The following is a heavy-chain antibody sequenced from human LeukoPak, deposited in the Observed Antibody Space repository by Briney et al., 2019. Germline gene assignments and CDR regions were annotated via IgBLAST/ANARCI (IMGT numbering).Heavy chain of an antibody. CDR1: GLTLSNYW. CDR2: ISGSGGST. Sequence: GGSLRLSCTASGLTLSNYWMIWVRQAPGKGLEWVSAISGSGGSTYYADSVKGRFTISRDNSKNTLYLQMNSLRAEDTAVYYCARDPSDKYCSSTSCSWGQGTLVTVSS. J-gene: IGHJ4*02. V-gene: IGHV3-23*01. CDR3: ARDPSDKYCSSTSCS. D-gene: IGHD2-2*01.